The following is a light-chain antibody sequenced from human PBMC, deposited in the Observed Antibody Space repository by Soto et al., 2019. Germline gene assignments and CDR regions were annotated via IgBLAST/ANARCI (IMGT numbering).Light chain of an antibody. CDR2: DVS. J-gene: IGKJ4*01. V-gene: IGKV3-11*01. CDR3: QQRSNWPPGLT. CDR1: QSISTY. Sequence: EIVLTQSPATLSLSPGEIATLSCRASQSISTYLAWYQQKPGQAPRLLIYDVSKRAAGVPARFSGSGSGTDFTLTISSLEPEDFAGYYCQQRSNWPPGLTFGGGTQVEI.